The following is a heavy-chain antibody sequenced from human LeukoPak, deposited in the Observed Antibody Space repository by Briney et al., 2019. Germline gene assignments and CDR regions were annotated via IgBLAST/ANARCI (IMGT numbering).Heavy chain of an antibody. J-gene: IGHJ4*02. CDR1: GGSFSGYY. CDR2: INHSGST. CDR3: ASRLGYCSGGSCYSYYFDY. D-gene: IGHD2-15*01. Sequence: SETLSLTCAVYGGSFSGYYWSWIRQSPGKGLEWIGEINHSGSTNYNPSLKSRVTISVDTSKNQFSLKLSSVTAADTAVYYCASRLGYCSGGSCYSYYFDYWGQGTLVTVSS. V-gene: IGHV4-34*01.